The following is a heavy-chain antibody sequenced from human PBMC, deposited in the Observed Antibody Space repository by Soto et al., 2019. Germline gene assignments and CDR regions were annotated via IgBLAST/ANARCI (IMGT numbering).Heavy chain of an antibody. CDR3: AREGGRVVAAPGAFDI. J-gene: IGHJ3*02. Sequence: SETLSLTCTVSGGSISSYYWSWIRQPPGKGLEWIGYIYYSGSTNYNPSLKSRVTISVDTSKNQFSLKLSPVTAADTAVYYCAREGGRVVAAPGAFDIWGQGTRVTVSS. V-gene: IGHV4-59*01. D-gene: IGHD2-15*01. CDR1: GGSISSYY. CDR2: IYYSGST.